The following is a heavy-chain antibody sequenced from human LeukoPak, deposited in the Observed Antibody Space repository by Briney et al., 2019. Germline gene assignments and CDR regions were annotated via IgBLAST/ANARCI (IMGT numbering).Heavy chain of an antibody. V-gene: IGHV4-38-2*02. CDR1: GYSISSGYY. Sequence: SETLSLTCTVSGYSISSGYYWGWIRQPPGKGLEWIGSIYHSGSTYYNPSLKSRVTISVDTSKNQFSLKLSSVTAADTAVYYCARGVPSILWPYYYYYMDVWGKGTTVTISS. J-gene: IGHJ6*03. D-gene: IGHD2-21*01. CDR3: ARGVPSILWPYYYYYMDV. CDR2: IYHSGST.